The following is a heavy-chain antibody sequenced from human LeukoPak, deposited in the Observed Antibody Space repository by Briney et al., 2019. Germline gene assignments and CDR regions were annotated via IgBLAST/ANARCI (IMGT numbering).Heavy chain of an antibody. Sequence: PGGSLRLSCAASGFTFSNAWMSWVRQAPGKGLEWVGRIKSKTDGGTTDYAAPVKGRFTISRDDSKNTLYLQMNSLKTEDTAVYYCTTDYPPYYDYVWGSYRTPYFDYWGQGTLVTASS. CDR2: IKSKTDGGTT. D-gene: IGHD3-16*02. CDR3: TTDYPPYYDYVWGSYRTPYFDY. V-gene: IGHV3-15*01. J-gene: IGHJ4*02. CDR1: GFTFSNAW.